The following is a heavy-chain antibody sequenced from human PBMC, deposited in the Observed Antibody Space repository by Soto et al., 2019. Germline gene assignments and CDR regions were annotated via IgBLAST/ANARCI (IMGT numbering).Heavy chain of an antibody. J-gene: IGHJ6*02. V-gene: IGHV1-2*04. CDR1: GYTFTGYY. Sequence: QVQLVQSGAEVKKPGASVKVSCKASGYTFTGYYIHWVRQAPGQGLEWMGWINPNSGDTNYAQKFQDWVTMTRDTSISTAYMEVNRLRSDDTAVYYCTRDLRSYYYGMDVWGQGTTVTVSS. CDR2: INPNSGDT. CDR3: TRDLRSYYYGMDV.